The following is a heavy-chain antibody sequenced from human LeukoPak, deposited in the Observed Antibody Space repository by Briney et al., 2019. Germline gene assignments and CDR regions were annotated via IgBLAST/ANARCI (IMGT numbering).Heavy chain of an antibody. V-gene: IGHV3-30*02. CDR2: IRYDGSNK. CDR3: ARGGKIALAGTRSSQYFQH. Sequence: GGSLRLSCAASGFTFSSYGMHWVRQAPGKGLVGVAFIRYDGSNKYYADSVKGRFSISRDNSKNTLYLQMNSLRPEDTAVYYCARGGKIALAGTRSSQYFQHWGQGTLVTVSS. J-gene: IGHJ1*01. CDR1: GFTFSSYG. D-gene: IGHD6-19*01.